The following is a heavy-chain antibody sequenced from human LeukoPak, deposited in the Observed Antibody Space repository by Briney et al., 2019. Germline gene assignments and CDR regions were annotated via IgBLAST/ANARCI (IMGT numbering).Heavy chain of an antibody. CDR2: INHSGST. J-gene: IGHJ3*02. CDR1: GGSFSGYY. D-gene: IGHD1-1*01. CDR3: ARKAGTLAFDI. V-gene: IGHV4-34*01. Sequence: SETLSLTCAVYGGSFSGYYWSWIRQPPGKGLEWIGEINHSGSTNYNPSLKSRVTISVDTSKNQFSLKLSSVTAADTAMYYCARKAGTLAFDIWGQGTMVTVSS.